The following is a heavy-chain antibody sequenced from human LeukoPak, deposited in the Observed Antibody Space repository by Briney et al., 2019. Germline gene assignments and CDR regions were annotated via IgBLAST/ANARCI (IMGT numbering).Heavy chain of an antibody. CDR2: ISDYNGNT. D-gene: IGHD6-6*01. CDR3: ARVLKSIAARRAYYFDY. J-gene: IGHJ4*02. CDR1: GYSFTSYG. V-gene: IGHV1-18*04. Sequence: ASVKVSCKASGYSFTSYGISWVRQAPGQGLEWMGWISDYNGNTNYAQKFQGRVTMTTDTSTTTAYMELRSLRSDDTAVYYCARVLKSIAARRAYYFDYWGQGTLVTVSS.